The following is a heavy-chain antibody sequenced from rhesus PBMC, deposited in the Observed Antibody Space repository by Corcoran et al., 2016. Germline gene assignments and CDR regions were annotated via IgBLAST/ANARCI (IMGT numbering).Heavy chain of an antibody. CDR1: GFNFDAYA. CDR3: ARGGYNWNYPPDY. V-gene: IGHV3-201*01. D-gene: IGHD1-26*01. Sequence: EVQLVESGGGVVQPGGSLRLSCAASGFNFDAYALHWVRQAPGKVLEWVSGINLHGGSTYYTDSVKGTFTIYRDNAKNSLDLQMGSLRAEDTALYYCARGGYNWNYPPDYWGQGVLVTVSS. CDR2: INLHGGST. J-gene: IGHJ4*01.